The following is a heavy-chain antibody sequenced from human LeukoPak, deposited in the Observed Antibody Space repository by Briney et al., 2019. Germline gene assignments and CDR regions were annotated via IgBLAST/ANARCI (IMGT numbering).Heavy chain of an antibody. Sequence: GGSLRLSCAASGFTVSSNYMSWVRQAPGKGLEWVSVIYSGGSTYYADSVKGRFTISRDNSKNTLYLQMNSLRAEDTAVYYCARDMITFGGAFDYWGQGTLVTVSS. V-gene: IGHV3-53*01. D-gene: IGHD3-16*01. J-gene: IGHJ4*02. CDR2: IYSGGST. CDR1: GFTVSSNY. CDR3: ARDMITFGGAFDY.